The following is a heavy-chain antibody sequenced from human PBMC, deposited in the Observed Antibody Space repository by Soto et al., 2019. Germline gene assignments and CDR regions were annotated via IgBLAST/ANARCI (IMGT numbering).Heavy chain of an antibody. Sequence: EVQLLESGGGLVQPGGSLRLSCAASGFTFSSYGMTWVRQAPGKGLEWVSFSSATGAGTYYADSVKGRFTISRDNSKNTLYLQMTSLRADDKGVYYCAKDRRAGGNYGFYSDFWGQGALVLVSS. CDR2: SSATGAGT. CDR3: AKDRRAGGNYGFYSDF. D-gene: IGHD1-7*01. J-gene: IGHJ4*02. V-gene: IGHV3-23*01. CDR1: GFTFSSYG.